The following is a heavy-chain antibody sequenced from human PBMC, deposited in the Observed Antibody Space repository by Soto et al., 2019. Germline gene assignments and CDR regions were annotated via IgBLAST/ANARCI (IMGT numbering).Heavy chain of an antibody. CDR1: GGSISSYY. V-gene: IGHV4-59*12. D-gene: IGHD6-19*01. J-gene: IGHJ4*02. Sequence: SETLSLTCTVSGGSISSYYWSWIRQPPGKGLEWIGYIYHSGSTYYNPSLKSRVTISVDRSKNQFSLKLSSVTAADTAVYYCAREQHRGWGGQEPLVTVP. CDR2: IYHSGST. CDR3: AREQHRGW.